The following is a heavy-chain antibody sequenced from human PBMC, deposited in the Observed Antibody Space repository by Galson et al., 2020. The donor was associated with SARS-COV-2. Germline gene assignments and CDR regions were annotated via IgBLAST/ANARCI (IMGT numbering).Heavy chain of an antibody. CDR3: GRERGGRVGY. D-gene: IGHD1-26*01. J-gene: IGHJ4*02. CDR1: GGSISSDSYY. V-gene: IGHV4-61*02. Sequence: SETLSLTCTVSGGSISSDSYYWSWIRQPAGKGLEWIGRIYTSGSTNYNPSLKSRVSISMDTSKNQLSLKLTSVTAADTAGYYCGRERGGRVGYWGQGALVTVSS. CDR2: IYTSGST.